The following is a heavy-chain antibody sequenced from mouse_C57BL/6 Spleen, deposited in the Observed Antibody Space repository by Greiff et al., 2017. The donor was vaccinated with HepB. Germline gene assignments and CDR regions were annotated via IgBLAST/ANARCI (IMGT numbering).Heavy chain of an antibody. D-gene: IGHD1-1*01. CDR3: ARGAVDLRWYFDV. V-gene: IGHV1-18*01. CDR2: INPNNGGT. CDR1: GYTFTDYN. J-gene: IGHJ1*03. Sequence: EVQLQQSGPELVKPGASVKIPCKASGYTFTDYNMDWVKQSHGKSLEWIGDINPNNGGTIYNQKFKGKATLTVDKSSSTAYMELRSLTSEDTAVYYCARGAVDLRWYFDVWGTGTTVTVSS.